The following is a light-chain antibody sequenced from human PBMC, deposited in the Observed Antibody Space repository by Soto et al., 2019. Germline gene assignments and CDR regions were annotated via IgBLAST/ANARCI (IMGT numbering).Light chain of an antibody. CDR3: FSYSSDQIAM. Sequence: QSALTQPASVSGSPGQSITISCSGGGNDPNDYTFVSWYQQHPGNAPRLLIFDVTNRPSGVSDRFSGSKSGDTASLTISGLQAQDEADYFCFSYSSDQIAMFGGGTKVTVL. CDR2: DVT. CDR1: GNDPNDYTF. J-gene: IGLJ3*02. V-gene: IGLV2-14*03.